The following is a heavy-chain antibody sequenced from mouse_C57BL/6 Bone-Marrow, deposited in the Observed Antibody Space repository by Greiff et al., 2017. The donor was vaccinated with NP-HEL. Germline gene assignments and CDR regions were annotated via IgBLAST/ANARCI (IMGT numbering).Heavy chain of an antibody. CDR2: ITHSGET. V-gene: IGHV12-3*01. D-gene: IGHD1-1*01. CDR1: GFPITSGYY. J-gene: IGHJ2*01. Sequence: VKLVESGPGLVKPSQSLFLTCSITGFPITSGYYWIWIRQSPGKPLEWMGYITHSGETFYNPSLQSPISITRETSKNQFFLQLNSVTTEDTAMYYCAGDIPYYYGSLDYWGQGTTLTVSS. CDR3: AGDIPYYYGSLDY.